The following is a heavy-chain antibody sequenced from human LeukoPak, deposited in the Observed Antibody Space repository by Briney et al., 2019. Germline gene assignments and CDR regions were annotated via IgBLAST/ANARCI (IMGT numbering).Heavy chain of an antibody. V-gene: IGHV3-21*01. CDR1: GFTFSSYS. CDR3: AREGWAPLQREFDP. D-gene: IGHD4-11*01. Sequence: GGSLRLSCAASGFTFSSYSMNWVRQAPGKGLEWVSSISSSSSYIYYADSVKGRFTISRDNAKNSLYLQMNSLRAEDTAVYYCAREGWAPLQREFDPWGQGTLVTVSS. J-gene: IGHJ5*02. CDR2: ISSSSSYI.